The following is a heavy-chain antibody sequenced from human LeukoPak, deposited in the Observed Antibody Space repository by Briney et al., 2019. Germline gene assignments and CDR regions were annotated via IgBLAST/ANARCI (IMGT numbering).Heavy chain of an antibody. Sequence: SETLALTCTVSGGSISSYYWSWIRQPPGKGLEWIGYIYYSGSTNYNPSLKSRVTISVDTSKNQFSLKLSSVTAADTAVYYCARGSIHHYYDSSGYHYFDYWGQGTLVTVSS. V-gene: IGHV4-59*12. CDR1: GGSISSYY. J-gene: IGHJ4*02. CDR2: IYYSGST. CDR3: ARGSIHHYYDSSGYHYFDY. D-gene: IGHD3-22*01.